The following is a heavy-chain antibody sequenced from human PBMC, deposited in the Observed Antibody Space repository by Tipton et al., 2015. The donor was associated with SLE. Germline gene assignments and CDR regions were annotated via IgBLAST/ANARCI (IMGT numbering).Heavy chain of an antibody. CDR3: AIMAGYYYGMDV. J-gene: IGHJ6*02. CDR1: GFSINIYD. D-gene: IGHD3-16*01. Sequence: QLVQSGGGLIKPGESLRLSCAASGFSINIYDMNWVRQAPGKGLEWVSVISHSSSYIYYADSVKGRFTISRDNAKNSVYLQMSSLRAEDTGVYYCAIMAGYYYGMDVWGQGTTVTVSS. V-gene: IGHV3-21*03. CDR2: ISHSSSYI.